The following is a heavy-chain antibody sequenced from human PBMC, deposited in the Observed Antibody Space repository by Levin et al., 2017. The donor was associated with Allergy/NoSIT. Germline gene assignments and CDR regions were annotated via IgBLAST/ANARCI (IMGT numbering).Heavy chain of an antibody. CDR1: GGSISSYY. J-gene: IGHJ6*02. CDR2: IYYIGST. Sequence: PSETLSLTCTVSGGSISSYYWSWIRQPPGKGLEWIGYIYYIGSTNYNPSLKSRVTISVDTSKNQFSLRLSSVTAADTAVYYCARDRVIVGTTNYFCGMDVWGQGTTVTVSS. D-gene: IGHD1-26*01. V-gene: IGHV4-59*01. CDR3: ARDRVIVGTTNYFCGMDV.